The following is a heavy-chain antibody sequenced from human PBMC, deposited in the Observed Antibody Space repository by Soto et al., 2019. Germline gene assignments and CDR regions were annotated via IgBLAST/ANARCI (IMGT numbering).Heavy chain of an antibody. D-gene: IGHD6-19*01. Sequence: QVQLQESGPGLVKPSQTLSLTCTVSGGSISSGDYYWSWIRQPPGKGLEWIGYIYYSGSTYYNPSIKSGVTISVDTSKNQFSLKLSSVTAADTAVYYCDRDRRGWGSNWFDPWGQGTLVTVSS. CDR3: DRDRRGWGSNWFDP. J-gene: IGHJ5*02. V-gene: IGHV4-30-4*01. CDR1: GGSISSGDYY. CDR2: IYYSGST.